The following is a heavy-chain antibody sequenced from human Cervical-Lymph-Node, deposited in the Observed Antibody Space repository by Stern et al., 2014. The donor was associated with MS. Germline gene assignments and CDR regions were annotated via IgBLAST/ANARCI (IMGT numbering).Heavy chain of an antibody. CDR3: ARDTSSPERSDW. V-gene: IGHV3-53*01. Sequence: MQLVQSGGGVIQPGGSLRLSCTASGFTVSRDYMTWVRQAPGTGLELFSLITNVGSTFYSDSVKGRFTISRDDSKNTVYLHMTSLRAEDTAMYYCARDTSSPERSDWWGQGTLVTVSS. J-gene: IGHJ4*02. D-gene: IGHD1-1*01. CDR1: GFTVSRDY. CDR2: ITNVGST.